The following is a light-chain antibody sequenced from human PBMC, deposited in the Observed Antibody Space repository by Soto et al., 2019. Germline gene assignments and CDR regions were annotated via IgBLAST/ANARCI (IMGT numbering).Light chain of an antibody. V-gene: IGKV4-1*01. Sequence: DIVLTQSPDSLAVSLGERVTINCKSSQSVLYNSNNKNYLAWYQQKPGQPPKLLIYWASTRESGVPDRFSGSGSGTDFTLTISSLQAEDVAVYYCQQYYGTPLTFGGGTKVEI. CDR3: QQYYGTPLT. J-gene: IGKJ4*01. CDR2: WAS. CDR1: QSVLYNSNNKNY.